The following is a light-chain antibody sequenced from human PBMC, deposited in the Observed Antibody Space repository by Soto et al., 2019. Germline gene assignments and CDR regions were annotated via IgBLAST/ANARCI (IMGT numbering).Light chain of an antibody. V-gene: IGKV3-20*01. CDR3: QQYGSSIT. Sequence: EIRLTQSPGTLSLYTGERATLSCRASQSVPRSYLAWYQQKPGQAPRLLIYGTSSRATGIPDRFSGSGSGTDFTLTISRLEPEDFAVFYCQQYGSSITFGQGRLLEV. J-gene: IGKJ5*01. CDR2: GTS. CDR1: QSVPRSY.